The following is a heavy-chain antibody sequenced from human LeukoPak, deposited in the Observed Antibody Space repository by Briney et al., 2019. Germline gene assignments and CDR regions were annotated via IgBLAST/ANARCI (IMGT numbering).Heavy chain of an antibody. J-gene: IGHJ4*02. CDR3: ARVGAAAGTDY. D-gene: IGHD6-13*01. V-gene: IGHV4-34*01. CDR1: GGSFSGYY. Sequence: SETLSLTCAVYGGSFSGYYWSWIRQPPGKGLEWIGEINHSGSTNYNPSLKSRVTISVDTSKNQFFLKLSSVTAADTAVYYCARVGAAAGTDYWGQGTLVTVSS. CDR2: INHSGST.